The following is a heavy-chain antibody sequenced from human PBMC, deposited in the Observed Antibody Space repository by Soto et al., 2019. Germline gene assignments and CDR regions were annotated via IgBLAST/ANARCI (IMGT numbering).Heavy chain of an antibody. J-gene: IGHJ3*02. CDR3: ARAVRSNTASYGSDI. CDR1: GGSISSVDYY. D-gene: IGHD2-2*01. CDR2: IYYSGST. Sequence: QVQLQESGPGLVKPSQTLSLTCTVSGGSISSVDYYWSWIRQHPGKGLEWIGYIYYSGSTYYNPYLKSQVTLSVDRSNNPLTLKLSSGTAADTAVYYCARAVRSNTASYGSDIWCQGTMVSVSS. V-gene: IGHV4-31*01.